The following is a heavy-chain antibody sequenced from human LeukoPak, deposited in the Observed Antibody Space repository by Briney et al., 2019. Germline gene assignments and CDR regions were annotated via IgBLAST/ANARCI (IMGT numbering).Heavy chain of an antibody. CDR1: GFTFSDYY. Sequence: GGSLRLSCAASGFTFSDYYMSWIRQAPGKGLEWVSYISSSGSTIYYADSVKGRFTISRDNAKNSLYLQMNSLRAEDTAVYYYARENPYSSSSGSFDYWGQGTLVTVSS. CDR3: ARENPYSSSSGSFDY. D-gene: IGHD6-6*01. J-gene: IGHJ4*02. CDR2: ISSSGSTI. V-gene: IGHV3-11*04.